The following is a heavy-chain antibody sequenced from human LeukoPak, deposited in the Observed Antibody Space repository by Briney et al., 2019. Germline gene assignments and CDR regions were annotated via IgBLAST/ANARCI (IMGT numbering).Heavy chain of an antibody. J-gene: IGHJ3*02. V-gene: IGHV1-69*04. Sequence: VASVKVSCKASGGTFSSYAISWVRQAPGQGLEWMGRIIPILGIANYAQKFQGRVTITADKSTSTAYMELSSLRSEDTAVYYCASYHGSGSSHAFDIWGQGTMVTVSS. CDR3: ASYHGSGSSHAFDI. D-gene: IGHD3-10*01. CDR1: GGTFSSYA. CDR2: IIPILGIA.